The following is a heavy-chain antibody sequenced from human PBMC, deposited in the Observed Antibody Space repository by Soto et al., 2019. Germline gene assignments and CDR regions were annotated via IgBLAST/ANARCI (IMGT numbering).Heavy chain of an antibody. D-gene: IGHD2-21*02. CDR1: GGTFSSYA. J-gene: IGHJ6*02. Sequence: QVQLVQSGAEVKKPGSSVKVSCKASGGTFSSYAISWVRQAPGQGLEWMGGIIPIFGTANYAQKFEGRVTITADESTSTAYMELSSLRSEDTAVYYCARLYCGGDCYYCSYGMDVWGQGTTVTVSS. CDR3: ARLYCGGDCYYCSYGMDV. CDR2: IIPIFGTA. V-gene: IGHV1-69*12.